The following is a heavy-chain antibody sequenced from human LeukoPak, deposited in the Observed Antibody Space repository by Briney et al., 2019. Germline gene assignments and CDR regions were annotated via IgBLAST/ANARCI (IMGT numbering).Heavy chain of an antibody. J-gene: IGHJ4*02. CDR2: MSPKSAKT. D-gene: IGHD3-16*01. Sequence: ASVKVSCKASGYTFTSYDINWVRQASGQGLEWMGWMSPKSAKTGYAQKFQGRVTMTRDTSISTAYMELSSLTSEDTAVYYCARTPLRGLIDYWGQGTLVTVSS. V-gene: IGHV1-8*02. CDR3: ARTPLRGLIDY. CDR1: GYTFTSYD.